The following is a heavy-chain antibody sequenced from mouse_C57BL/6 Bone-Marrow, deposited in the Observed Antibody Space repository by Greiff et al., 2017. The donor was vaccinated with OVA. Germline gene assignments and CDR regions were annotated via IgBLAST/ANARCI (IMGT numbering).Heavy chain of an antibody. Sequence: VQLQQPGAELVRPGTSVKLSCKASGYTFTSYWMHWVKQRPGQGLEWIGVIDPSDSYTNYNQKFKGKATLTVDTSSSTAYMQLSSLTSEDSAVDYCARWGITTVVAPYWYFDVWGTGTTVTVSS. D-gene: IGHD1-1*01. CDR2: IDPSDSYT. CDR1: GYTFTSYW. V-gene: IGHV1-59*01. J-gene: IGHJ1*03. CDR3: ARWGITTVVAPYWYFDV.